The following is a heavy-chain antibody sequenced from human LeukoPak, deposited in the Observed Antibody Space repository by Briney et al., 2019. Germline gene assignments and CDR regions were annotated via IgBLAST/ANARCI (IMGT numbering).Heavy chain of an antibody. V-gene: IGHV4-39*07. D-gene: IGHD3-9*01. CDR3: AGLRYFDWLLGPHFDY. J-gene: IGHJ4*02. Sequence: SETLSLTCTVSGGSISSSSYYWGWIRQPPGTGLEWIGSIYYSGSTYYNPSLKSRVTISVDTSKNQFSLKLSSVTAADTAVYYRAGLRYFDWLLGPHFDYWGQGTLVTVSS. CDR1: GGSISSSSYY. CDR2: IYYSGST.